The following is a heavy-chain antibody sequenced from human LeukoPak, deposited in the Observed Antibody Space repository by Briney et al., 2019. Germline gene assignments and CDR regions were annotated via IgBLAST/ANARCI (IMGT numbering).Heavy chain of an antibody. D-gene: IGHD3-3*01. Sequence: SETLSLTCTVSGASINSYFWNWIRQPPGEGLEWIGYISYSGTTIYSPSLKSPVTISVDTSKNQFALEFTSMTAADTATYYCARGIFGMANNRAHSPYYFDFWGQGTPVIVSS. CDR2: ISYSGTT. CDR1: GASINSYF. J-gene: IGHJ4*02. CDR3: ARGIFGMANNRAHSPYYFDF. V-gene: IGHV4-59*08.